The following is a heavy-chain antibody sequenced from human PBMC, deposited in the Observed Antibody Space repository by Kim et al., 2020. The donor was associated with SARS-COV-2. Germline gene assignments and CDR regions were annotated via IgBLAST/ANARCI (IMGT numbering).Heavy chain of an antibody. CDR3: ANFES. CDR2: DGSNK. Sequence: DGSNKYTADAVKGRFTISRANSKNMLFLQMNSLRAEDTAVYYCANFESWGQGTLVTVSS. V-gene: IGHV3-33*06. J-gene: IGHJ4*02.